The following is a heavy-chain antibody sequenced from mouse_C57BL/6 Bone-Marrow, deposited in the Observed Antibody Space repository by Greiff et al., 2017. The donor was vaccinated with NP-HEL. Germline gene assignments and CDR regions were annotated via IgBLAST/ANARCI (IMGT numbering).Heavy chain of an antibody. CDR3: ARRGGSSYVWYFYV. CDR1: GYTFTSYW. V-gene: IGHV1-69*01. J-gene: IGHJ1*03. Sequence: QVQLQQSGAELVMPGASVKLSCKASGYTFTSYWMHWVKQRPGQGLEWIGEIDPSDSYTNYNQKFKGKSTLTVDKSSSTAYMQLSSLTSEDSAVYYCARRGGSSYVWYFYVWGTGTTVTVSS. CDR2: IDPSDSYT. D-gene: IGHD1-1*01.